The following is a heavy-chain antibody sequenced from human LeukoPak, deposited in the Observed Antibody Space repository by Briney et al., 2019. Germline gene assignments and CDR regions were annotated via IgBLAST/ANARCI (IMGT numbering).Heavy chain of an antibody. J-gene: IGHJ4*02. CDR1: GGTFSSYA. CDR2: IIPILGIA. D-gene: IGHD6-19*01. Sequence: SVKVSCKASGGTFSSYAISWVRQAPGQGLEWMGRIIPILGIANYAQKFQGRVTITADKSTSTAYMELSSLRSEDTAVYYCARGIGPVAVTFDYWAQETWVTVSS. V-gene: IGHV1-69*04. CDR3: ARGIGPVAVTFDY.